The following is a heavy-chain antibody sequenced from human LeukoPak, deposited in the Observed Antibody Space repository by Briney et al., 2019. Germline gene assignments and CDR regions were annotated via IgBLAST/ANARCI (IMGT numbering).Heavy chain of an antibody. CDR2: IYWNDDK. J-gene: IGHJ4*02. D-gene: IGHD1-1*01. CDR1: GFSLSTSGVG. V-gene: IGHV2-5*01. CDR3: AHRRRERGYFDY. Sequence: ESGPTLVNPTQTLTLTCTSSGFSLSTSGVGVGWIRQPPGKALEWLALIYWNDDKRYSPSLKSRLTITKDTSKNQVVPTMTNMDPVDTATYYCAHRRRERGYFDYWGQGTLVTVSS.